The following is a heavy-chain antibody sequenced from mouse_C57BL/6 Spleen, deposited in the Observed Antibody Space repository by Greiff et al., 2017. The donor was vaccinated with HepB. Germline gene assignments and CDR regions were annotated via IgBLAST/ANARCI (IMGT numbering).Heavy chain of an antibody. Sequence: VQLQQPGAELVMPGASVKLSCKASGYTFTSYWMHWVKQRPGQGLEWIGEIDPSDSYTNYNQKFKGKSTLTVDKSSSTAYMQLSSLTSEDSAVYYCARSGTTVGYYAMDYWGQGTSGTVSS. CDR3: ARSGTTVGYYAMDY. CDR2: IDPSDSYT. V-gene: IGHV1-69*01. J-gene: IGHJ4*01. D-gene: IGHD1-1*01. CDR1: GYTFTSYW.